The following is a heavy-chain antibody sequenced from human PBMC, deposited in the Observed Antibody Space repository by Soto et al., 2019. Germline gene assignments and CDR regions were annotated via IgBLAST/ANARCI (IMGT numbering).Heavy chain of an antibody. J-gene: IGHJ4*01. D-gene: IGHD3-3*01. CDR1: GGSISNNNW. Sequence: QVQLQESGPGLVKPSGTLSLTCTVSGGSISNNNWWSWVRQTPEKGLEWIGQIYHSGNTNYNPSLKSSVSMSVDKSKNQFSLKMNSATAADTAVYYCARFLPGFVGENEAFDFWGDGTLVTVTS. V-gene: IGHV4-4*02. CDR3: ARFLPGFVGENEAFDF. CDR2: IYHSGNT.